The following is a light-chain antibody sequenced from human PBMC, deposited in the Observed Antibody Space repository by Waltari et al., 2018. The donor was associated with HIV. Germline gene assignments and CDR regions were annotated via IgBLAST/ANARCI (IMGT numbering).Light chain of an antibody. CDR2: EVT. CDR1: SNDVGSYKF. CDR3: CSYAGGTDWV. V-gene: IGLV2-23*02. Sequence: QSALTQPASVSGSPGQSITISCTGTSNDVGSYKFVSWYQQHPGKAPKLIMYEVTNRPSGVSNRFSGSQSGNTASLTSSGLQLEDEAEYHCCSYAGGTDWVFGGGTKLTVL. J-gene: IGLJ3*02.